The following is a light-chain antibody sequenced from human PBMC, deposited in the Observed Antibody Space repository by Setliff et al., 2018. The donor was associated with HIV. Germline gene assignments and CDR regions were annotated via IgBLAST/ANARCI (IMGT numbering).Light chain of an antibody. CDR3: CSYTSSTPLYV. V-gene: IGLV2-14*03. CDR1: SSDVGTYNF. Sequence: QSALTQPASVSGSPGQSISISCTGTSSDVGTYNFVSWYQQHPGKAPKLMIYDVSHRPSGVSNRFSGSKSGNTASLTISGFHAEDEAHYYCCSYTSSTPLYVFATGTKVTVL. CDR2: DVS. J-gene: IGLJ1*01.